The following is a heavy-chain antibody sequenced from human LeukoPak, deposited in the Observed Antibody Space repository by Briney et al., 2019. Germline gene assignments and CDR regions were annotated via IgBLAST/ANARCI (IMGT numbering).Heavy chain of an antibody. CDR3: ARAPMTTVTTIDY. V-gene: IGHV3-20*04. D-gene: IGHD4-17*01. J-gene: IGHJ4*02. CDR2: INWNGGST. Sequence: GGSLRLSCAASGFTFDDFGMSWVRQGPGKGLEWVSGINWNGGSTGYADSVKGRFTISRDNAKKSLYLQMNSLRAEDTALYYCARAPMTTVTTIDYWGQGTLVAVSS. CDR1: GFTFDDFG.